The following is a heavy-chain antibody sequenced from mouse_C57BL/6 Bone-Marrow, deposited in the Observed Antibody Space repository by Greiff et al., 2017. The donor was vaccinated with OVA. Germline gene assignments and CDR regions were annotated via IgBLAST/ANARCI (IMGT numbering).Heavy chain of an antibody. Sequence: QVQLQQSGPELVRPGASVKISCKAPGYTFTSHWMQWVRQRPGQGLEWIGEILPGSGSTYYNEKFKGKATLSVDHSSSTAYMQLSSLTAEDSAVYFCVIYDYGFAYWGQGTLVTVSA. CDR1: GYTFTSHW. D-gene: IGHD2-4*01. CDR3: VIYDYGFAY. V-gene: IGHV1-56*01. J-gene: IGHJ3*01. CDR2: ILPGSGST.